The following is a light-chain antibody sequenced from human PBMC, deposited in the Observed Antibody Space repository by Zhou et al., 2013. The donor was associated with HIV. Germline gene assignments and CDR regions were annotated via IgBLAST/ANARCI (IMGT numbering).Light chain of an antibody. CDR2: KAS. J-gene: IGKJ1*01. Sequence: DIQMTQSPSTLTASVGDRVTITCRASQSISSWLAWYQRKPGKAPKLLIHKASSLESGVPSRFSGSGSGTEFTLTISSLQPDDFATYYCQQYNSYPTFGQGTKVEIK. CDR3: QQYNSYPT. CDR1: QSISSW. V-gene: IGKV1-5*03.